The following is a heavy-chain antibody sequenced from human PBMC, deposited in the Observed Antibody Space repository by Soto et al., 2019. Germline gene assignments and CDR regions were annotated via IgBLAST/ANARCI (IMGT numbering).Heavy chain of an antibody. CDR3: ATMDSISTSCYPDYFYYGMDV. Sequence: EVQLVESGGGLVQPGGSLRLSCAASGFTFSSYWMHWVRQAQGKGLVWVSRINSDGSSTSYADSVKGRFTISRDNGQNTLDLQMNSLRGEDTAVYYCATMDSISTSCYPDYFYYGMDVWGQGTTVTVSS. CDR2: INSDGSST. J-gene: IGHJ6*02. V-gene: IGHV3-74*01. CDR1: GFTFSSYW. D-gene: IGHD2-2*01.